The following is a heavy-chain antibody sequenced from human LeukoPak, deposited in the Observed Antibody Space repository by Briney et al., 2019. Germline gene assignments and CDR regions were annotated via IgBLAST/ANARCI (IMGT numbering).Heavy chain of an antibody. CDR3: AKDLGYDSSGYPQHDAFDI. J-gene: IGHJ3*02. CDR2: IRYDGSNK. Sequence: GGSLRLSCAASGFTFSSYGMHWVRQAPGKGLEWVAFIRYDGSNKYYADSVKGRFTISRDNSKNTLYLQMNSLRAEDTAVYYCAKDLGYDSSGYPQHDAFDIWGQGTMVTVSS. CDR1: GFTFSSYG. D-gene: IGHD3-22*01. V-gene: IGHV3-30*02.